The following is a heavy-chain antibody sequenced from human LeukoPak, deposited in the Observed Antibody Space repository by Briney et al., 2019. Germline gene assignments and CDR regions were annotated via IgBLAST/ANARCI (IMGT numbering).Heavy chain of an antibody. CDR1: GFTFSSYS. D-gene: IGHD2-15*01. CDR3: ARDGGGVVVVVAATTGTGMDV. Sequence: PGGSLRLSCAASGFTFSSYSMNWVRQAPGKGLEWVSSISSSSSYIYYADSVKGRFTISRENAKKSLYLHMNSLRAEDPAVYYCARDGGGVVVVVAATTGTGMDVWGKGTTVTVSS. CDR2: ISSSSSYI. V-gene: IGHV3-21*01. J-gene: IGHJ6*04.